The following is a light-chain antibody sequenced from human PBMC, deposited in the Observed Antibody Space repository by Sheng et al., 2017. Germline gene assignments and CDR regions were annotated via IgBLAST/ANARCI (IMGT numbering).Light chain of an antibody. CDR2: DNI. Sequence: SSVLTQPPSLSVAPGKTARITCGGDNIGGDSVHWYQQSPGQAPVLVLYDNIDRPSGIPERFSGSNSGNTATLTISRVEAGDEADYYCQVWDIRTDHPGVFGGGTKLTVL. CDR3: QVWDIRTDHPGV. V-gene: IGLV3-21*03. CDR1: NIGGDS. J-gene: IGLJ3*02.